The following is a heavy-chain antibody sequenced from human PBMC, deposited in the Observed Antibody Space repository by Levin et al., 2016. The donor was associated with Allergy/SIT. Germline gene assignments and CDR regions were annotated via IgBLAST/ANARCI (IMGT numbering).Heavy chain of an antibody. Sequence: VRQAPGKGLEWVSAISGSGGSTYYADSVKGRFTISRDNSKNTLYLQMNSLRAEDTAVYYCAKDRARPYSSSWYLGAEGFNYWGQGTLVTVSS. CDR2: ISGSGGST. V-gene: IGHV3-23*01. D-gene: IGHD6-13*01. CDR3: AKDRARPYSSSWYLGAEGFNY. J-gene: IGHJ4*02.